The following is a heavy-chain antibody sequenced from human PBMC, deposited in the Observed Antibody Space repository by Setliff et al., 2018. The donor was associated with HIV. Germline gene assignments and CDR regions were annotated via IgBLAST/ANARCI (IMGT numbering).Heavy chain of an antibody. Sequence: LRLSCAASGFTFAGYAMRWVRQAPGKGLEWVSSISLAGDTFYADSVKGRFTISRDNSKNTLSLQMNSLRAEDTALYYCVKSLGEHGTLYGSDIWGQGTMVTVSS. J-gene: IGHJ3*02. CDR3: VKSLGEHGTLYGSDI. V-gene: IGHV3-23*01. CDR1: GFTFAGYA. CDR2: ISLAGDT.